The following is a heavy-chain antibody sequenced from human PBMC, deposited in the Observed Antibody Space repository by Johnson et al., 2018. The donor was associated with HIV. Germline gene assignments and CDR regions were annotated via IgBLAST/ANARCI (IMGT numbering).Heavy chain of an antibody. CDR2: IKRKTDGGTT. J-gene: IGHJ3*01. D-gene: IGHD3-22*01. CDR1: GFTFSNAW. Sequence: VQLVESGGGLVKPGGSLRLSCAASGFTFSNAWMSWVRQAPGKGLEWVGRIKRKTDGGTTEYAAPVKGRFSISRDDSKNTVYLQMNSLKTEDTAVYFCTIDPIFLGYWYHSSPWGQGTMVTVSS. CDR3: TIDPIFLGYWYHSSP. V-gene: IGHV3-15*01.